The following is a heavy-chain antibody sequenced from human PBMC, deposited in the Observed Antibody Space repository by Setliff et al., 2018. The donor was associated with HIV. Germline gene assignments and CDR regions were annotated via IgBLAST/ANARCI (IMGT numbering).Heavy chain of an antibody. V-gene: IGHV1-2*02. Sequence: ASVKVSCKASGYTFSGYYLHWVRRAPGQGLEWMGWLNPKSGGTKYAQKFQGRVTMTRDTSISTAYMDLTRLRYDDTAVYYCARGAYYYESSGYPRDPFDIWGQGTMVTVSS. CDR1: GYTFSGYY. CDR3: ARGAYYYESSGYPRDPFDI. J-gene: IGHJ3*02. CDR2: LNPKSGGT. D-gene: IGHD3-22*01.